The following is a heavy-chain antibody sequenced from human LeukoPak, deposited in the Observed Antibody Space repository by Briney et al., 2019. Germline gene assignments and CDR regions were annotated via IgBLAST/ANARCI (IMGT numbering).Heavy chain of an antibody. V-gene: IGHV4-39*01. D-gene: IGHD4-17*01. Sequence: PSETLSLTCTVSGGSISSSSYYWGWIRQPPGKGLEWIGSIHYSGSTYHNPSLKSRVTISIDTSRNQFSLKLSSVTAADTAVYYCARPTVTTLFWYFDLWGRGTLVTVSS. CDR3: ARPTVTTLFWYFDL. CDR1: GGSISSSSYY. CDR2: IHYSGST. J-gene: IGHJ2*01.